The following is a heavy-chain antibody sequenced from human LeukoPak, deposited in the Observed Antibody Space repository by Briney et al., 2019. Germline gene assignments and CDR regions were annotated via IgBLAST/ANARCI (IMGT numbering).Heavy chain of an antibody. CDR2: IYYSGST. Sequence: PSETLSLTCTVSGGSISSSSYYWGWIRQPPGKGLEWIGSIYYSGSTYYNPSLKSRVTISVDTSKNQFSLKLSSVTAADTAVYYCAIPCGYSYGYGEDYWGQGTLVTVPS. J-gene: IGHJ4*02. V-gene: IGHV4-39*01. CDR3: AIPCGYSYGYGEDY. CDR1: GGSISSSSYY. D-gene: IGHD5-18*01.